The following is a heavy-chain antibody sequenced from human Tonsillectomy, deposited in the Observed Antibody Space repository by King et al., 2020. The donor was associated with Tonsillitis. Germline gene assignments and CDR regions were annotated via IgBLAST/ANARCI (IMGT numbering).Heavy chain of an antibody. CDR3: ALTPFYFGSGSYYNPGCVAV. D-gene: IGHD3-10*01. V-gene: IGHV2-5*01. CDR2: IYWNDET. CDR1: GFSLSTSGVG. J-gene: IGHJ6*02. Sequence: TLKESGPALVKPTQTLTLTCTFSGFSLSTSGVGVGWIRQPPGKALECLAVIYWNDETRYSPSLKSRLTITKDTTKNQVVLTMTNMDPVDTATYYCALTPFYFGSGSYYNPGCVAVWGQGTTVTVSS.